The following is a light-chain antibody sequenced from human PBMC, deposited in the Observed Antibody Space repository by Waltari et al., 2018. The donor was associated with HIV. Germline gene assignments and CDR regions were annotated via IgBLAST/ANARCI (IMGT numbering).Light chain of an antibody. J-gene: IGKJ2*01. Sequence: DIQMTQSPSSLPAFVGDRVTITCQASQDINNYLNWYHQKPGRAPEVLIYDAFNLKPGLPSRFSGSASGTAFTLTISDLQPEDIGTYYCQQYNNVPYTFGQGTTLQI. V-gene: IGKV1-33*01. CDR3: QQYNNVPYT. CDR1: QDINNY. CDR2: DAF.